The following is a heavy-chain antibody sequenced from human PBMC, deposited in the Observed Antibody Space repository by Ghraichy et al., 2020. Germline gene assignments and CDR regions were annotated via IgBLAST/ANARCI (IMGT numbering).Heavy chain of an antibody. J-gene: IGHJ4*02. V-gene: IGHV4-59*01. CDR2: IYYSGHT. CDR1: GGCITNYY. CDR3: AGSGDSLGYCGGGSCPFDY. Sequence: TLSLTCTVAGGCITNYYWFWIRQPPGKGLEWIGFIYYSGHTNYNPSLKSRVTMSVDTSRSQVSLKLSSVTAADTAVYYCAGSGDSLGYCGGGSCPFDYWGQGALVTVSS. D-gene: IGHD2-15*01.